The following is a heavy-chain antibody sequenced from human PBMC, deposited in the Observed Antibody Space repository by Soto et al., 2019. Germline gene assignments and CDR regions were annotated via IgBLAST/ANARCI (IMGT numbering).Heavy chain of an antibody. V-gene: IGHV4-59*08. D-gene: IGHD6-19*01. CDR3: ARPSKEWLANDAFDI. J-gene: IGHJ3*02. CDR2: IFRTGST. Sequence: QVQLQESGPGLVKSSETLSLTCTVSGGSISNSYWSWLRQPPGKGLEWIGFIFRTGSTNYNPSVKSRVTISVDTSKNQFSLNLRSVTAADTAVYYCARPSKEWLANDAFDIWGQGTMVTVSS. CDR1: GGSISNSY.